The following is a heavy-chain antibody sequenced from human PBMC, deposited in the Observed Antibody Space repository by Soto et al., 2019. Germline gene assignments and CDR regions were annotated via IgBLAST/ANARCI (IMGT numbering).Heavy chain of an antibody. J-gene: IGHJ4*02. V-gene: IGHV4-4*07. CDR1: GVSITSYY. Sequence: QVQLQESGPGLVKPSETLSLTCTVSGVSITSYYWSWIRQPAGKGLEWIGRIYSSGSTNYNPSLKSRVTMSIDTSKNPFSLKLSSVPAADTAVYYCACLYNWNGWSDYWGQGTLVTVSS. CDR2: IYSSGST. CDR3: ACLYNWNGWSDY. D-gene: IGHD1-20*01.